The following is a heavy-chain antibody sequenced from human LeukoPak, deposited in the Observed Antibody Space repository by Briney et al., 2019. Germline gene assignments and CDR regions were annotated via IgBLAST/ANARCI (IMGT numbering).Heavy chain of an antibody. J-gene: IGHJ6*02. CDR2: INPNSGGT. D-gene: IGHD3-3*01. Sequence: ASVKVSCKASGYTFTDYYMHWVRQAPGQGLEWMGWINPNSGGTNYAQKFRGRVTMTRDTSISTAYMELSRLRSDDTAVYYCARGSILRFLEWLSPSYYGMDVWGQGTTVTVSS. V-gene: IGHV1-2*02. CDR1: GYTFTDYY. CDR3: ARGSILRFLEWLSPSYYGMDV.